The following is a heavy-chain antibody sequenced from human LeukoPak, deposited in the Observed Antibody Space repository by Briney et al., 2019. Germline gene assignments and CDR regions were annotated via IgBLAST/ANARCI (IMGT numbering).Heavy chain of an antibody. CDR2: ITGVSGTT. Sequence: GGSLRLSCAASGFTCSDYAMNWVRQAPGKGLEWVSTITGVSGTTYYADSVKGRFTISRDNSGNTLFLRMNSLRAADAAVYFCAKDRGIVGERTPPMFAMHVWGQGTTVTVSS. CDR3: AKDRGIVGERTPPMFAMHV. CDR1: GFTCSDYA. V-gene: IGHV3-23*01. D-gene: IGHD3-22*01. J-gene: IGHJ6*02.